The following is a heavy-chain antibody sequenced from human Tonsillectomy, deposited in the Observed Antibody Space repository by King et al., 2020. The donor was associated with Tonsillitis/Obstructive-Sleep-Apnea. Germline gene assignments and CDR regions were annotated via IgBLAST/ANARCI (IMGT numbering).Heavy chain of an antibody. CDR1: GFTFSSCA. J-gene: IGHJ6*03. Sequence: VQLVESGGGLVQPGGSLRLSCAASGFTFSSCAMSWVRQAPGKGLEWVSAISGSGGSTYYADSVKGRFTISRDNSKNTLYLQMNSLRAEATAVYYCAKGGYCSSTSCYGYYYYYMDVWGKGTTVTVS. V-gene: IGHV3-23*04. D-gene: IGHD2-2*01. CDR3: AKGGYCSSTSCYGYYYYYMDV. CDR2: ISGSGGST.